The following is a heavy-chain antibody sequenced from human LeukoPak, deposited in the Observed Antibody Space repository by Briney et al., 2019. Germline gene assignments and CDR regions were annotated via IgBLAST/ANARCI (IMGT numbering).Heavy chain of an antibody. V-gene: IGHV1-24*01. CDR2: FDPEDGET. D-gene: IGHD6-13*01. CDR1: GYTLTELS. Sequence: ASVKVSCKVSGYTLTELSMHWVRQAPGKGLEWMGGFDPEDGETIYAQKFQGRVTMTEDTSTDTAYMELSSLRSEDTAVYYCATMGIAAAGTVRYYYYYYGMDVWGQGTTVTVSS. CDR3: ATMGIAAAGTVRYYYYYYGMDV. J-gene: IGHJ6*02.